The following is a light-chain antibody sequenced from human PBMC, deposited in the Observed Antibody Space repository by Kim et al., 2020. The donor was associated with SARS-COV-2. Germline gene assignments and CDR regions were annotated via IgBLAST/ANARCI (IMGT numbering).Light chain of an antibody. CDR3: CSYAGSYKGV. CDR2: DVS. CDR1: SSDVGGYNY. J-gene: IGLJ2*01. Sequence: GQSVTISCTGTSSDVGGYNYVSWYQQHPGKAPKLMIYDVSKRPSGVPDRFSGPKSGNTASLTISGLQAEDEADYYCCSYAGSYKGVFGGGTQLTVL. V-gene: IGLV2-11*01.